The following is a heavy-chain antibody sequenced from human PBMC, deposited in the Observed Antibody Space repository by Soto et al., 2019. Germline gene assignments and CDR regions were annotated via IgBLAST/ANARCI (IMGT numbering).Heavy chain of an antibody. D-gene: IGHD2-2*01. CDR3: AKHEGYCSTTTCSNFDY. CDR2: IYPGDSDS. V-gene: IGHV5-51*01. CDR1: GLTFTGDS. Sequence: XXSLKISCEGSGLTFTGDSMGWVRQMTGKGLEWMGIIYPGDSDSSYSPSFQGQVTISADKSINTAYLHWSSLKASETAIYYCAKHEGYCSTTTCSNFDYWGQGTLVTVSS. J-gene: IGHJ4*02.